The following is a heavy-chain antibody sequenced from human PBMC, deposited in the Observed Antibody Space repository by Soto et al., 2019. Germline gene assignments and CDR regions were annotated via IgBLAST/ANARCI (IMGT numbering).Heavy chain of an antibody. J-gene: IGHJ5*02. V-gene: IGHV6-1*01. CDR3: AKGDNLGPKTGYAFDP. Sequence: SQTLSLTCAISGDRVSSNTASLNWIRQSPSRGLEWLGRTYFRSKWYNDYAVSVKSRIIINPDTSNNQFTLQLHSVTPEDTAVYFCAKGDNLGPKTGYAFDPWGQGIMVTVSS. CDR1: GDRVSSNTAS. CDR2: TYFRSKWYN. D-gene: IGHD5-12*01.